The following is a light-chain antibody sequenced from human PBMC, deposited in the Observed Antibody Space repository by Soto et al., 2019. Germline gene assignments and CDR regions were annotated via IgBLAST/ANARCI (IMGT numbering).Light chain of an antibody. J-gene: IGKJ1*01. CDR3: QQYGSSPWT. CDR1: QSVSSSY. CDR2: GAS. Sequence: ESVLTQSPGTLSLSPGERATLSCRASQSVSSSYLAWYQQKPGQAPRPLIYGASSRAIGIPDRFSGSGSGTDFTLTISRLEPEDFAVYYCQQYGSSPWTFGQGTKVHIK. V-gene: IGKV3-20*01.